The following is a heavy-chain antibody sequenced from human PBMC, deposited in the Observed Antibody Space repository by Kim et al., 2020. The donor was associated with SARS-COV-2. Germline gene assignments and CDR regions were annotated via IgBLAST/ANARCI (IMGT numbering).Heavy chain of an antibody. D-gene: IGHD6-6*01. CDR2: IWYDGSNK. V-gene: IGHV3-33*01. CDR1: GFTFSSYG. J-gene: IGHJ6*02. Sequence: GGSLRLSCAASGFTFSSYGMHWVRQAPGQGLEWVAVIWYDGSNKYYADSVKGRFTISRDNSKNTLYLQMNSLRAEETAVYYCAGAAYSSSSRYYYYGMDVWGPGTTVTVSS. CDR3: AGAAYSSSSRYYYYGMDV.